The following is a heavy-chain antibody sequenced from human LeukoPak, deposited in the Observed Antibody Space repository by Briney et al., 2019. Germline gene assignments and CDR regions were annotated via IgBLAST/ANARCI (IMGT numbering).Heavy chain of an antibody. J-gene: IGHJ4*02. CDR1: GFTFSSYG. CDR3: AKAGVGSSWYFDY. D-gene: IGHD6-13*01. Sequence: GRSLRLSCAASGFTFSSYGMHWVRQAPGKGLQWVAVIWFDGSNKYYVDSVKGRFTISRDNSKNTLYLQMNSLRAEDTAVYYCAKAGVGSSWYFDYWGQGTLVTVSS. CDR2: IWFDGSNK. V-gene: IGHV3-33*06.